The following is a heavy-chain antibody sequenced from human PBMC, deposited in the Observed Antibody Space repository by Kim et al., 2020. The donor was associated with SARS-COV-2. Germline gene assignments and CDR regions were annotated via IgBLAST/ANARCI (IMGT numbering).Heavy chain of an antibody. Sequence: PSLKSRVTISVDTSKNQFSLKLSSVTAADTAVYYCARRRMGIAAAGTTDYWGQGTLVTVSS. CDR3: ARRRMGIAAAGTTDY. V-gene: IGHV4-39*01. D-gene: IGHD6-13*01. J-gene: IGHJ4*02.